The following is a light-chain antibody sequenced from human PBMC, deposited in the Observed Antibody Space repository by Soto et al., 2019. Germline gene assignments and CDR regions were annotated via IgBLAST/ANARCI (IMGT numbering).Light chain of an antibody. Sequence: PGKIVTLSCRASQSVSSSYLSWYQQKPGQAPRLLIYGASTRATGIPARFSGSGSGTDFTLTISSLQPEDFAVYYCQQRSNWPQTFGQGTKVDIK. V-gene: IGKV3D-20*02. J-gene: IGKJ1*01. CDR2: GAS. CDR1: QSVSSSY. CDR3: QQRSNWPQT.